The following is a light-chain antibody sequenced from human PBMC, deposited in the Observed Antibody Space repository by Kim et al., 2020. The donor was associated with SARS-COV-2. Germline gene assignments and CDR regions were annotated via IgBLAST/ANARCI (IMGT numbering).Light chain of an antibody. CDR1: SLRTYD. CDR2: DEN. V-gene: IGLV3-19*01. Sequence: LGQTIRHTCQGDSLRTYDASWYQQKPGQAPVLVIYDENNRPSGIPDRFSASSSGNTASLTITGAQAEDEADYYCNSRDSSGNSYFFGTGTKVTVL. CDR3: NSRDSSGNSYF. J-gene: IGLJ1*01.